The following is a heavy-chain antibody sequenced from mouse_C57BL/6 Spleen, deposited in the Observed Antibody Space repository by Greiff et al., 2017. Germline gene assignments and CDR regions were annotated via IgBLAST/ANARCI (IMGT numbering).Heavy chain of an antibody. CDR3: ARESLYFPFDY. J-gene: IGHJ2*01. V-gene: IGHV3-6*01. D-gene: IGHD1-1*01. Sequence: EVQLQESGPGLVKPSQSLSLTCSVTGYSITSGYYWNWIRQFPGNKLEWMGYISYDGSNNYNPSLKNRISITRDTSKNQFFLKLNSVTTEDTATYYCARESLYFPFDYWGQGTTLTVSS. CDR2: ISYDGSN. CDR1: GYSITSGYY.